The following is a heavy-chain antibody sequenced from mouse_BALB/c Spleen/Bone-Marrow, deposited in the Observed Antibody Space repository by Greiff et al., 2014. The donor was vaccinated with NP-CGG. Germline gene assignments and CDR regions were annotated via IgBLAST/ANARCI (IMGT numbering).Heavy chain of an antibody. CDR2: ILPGSGSI. CDR1: GYTFSFYW. D-gene: IGHD2-4*01. J-gene: IGHJ3*01. Sequence: VQLQQSGAELMKPGASVKISCKATGYTFSFYWIEWVKQKPGHGLEWIGEILPGSGSINYNEKFKGKATFTVDTSSNTAYMQLSSLTSDDSAFYYCARLISDGGFAYWGQGALVTVSA. CDR3: ARLISDGGFAY. V-gene: IGHV1-9*01.